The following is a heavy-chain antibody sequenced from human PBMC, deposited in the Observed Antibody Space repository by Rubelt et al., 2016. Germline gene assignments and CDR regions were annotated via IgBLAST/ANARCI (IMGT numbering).Heavy chain of an antibody. D-gene: IGHD2-2*02. CDR2: IYYSGST. J-gene: IGHJ5*02. CDR1: GGSFSGYY. V-gene: IGHV4-34*01. CDR3: AGTRVVPAAIRP. Sequence: QVQLRQWGAGLLKPSETLSLTCAVYGGSFSGYYWSWIRQPPGKGLEWIGSIYYSGSTYYNPSLKSRVTISVDTSKNQFSLKLSSVTAADTAVYYCAGTRVVPAAIRPWGQGTLVTVSS.